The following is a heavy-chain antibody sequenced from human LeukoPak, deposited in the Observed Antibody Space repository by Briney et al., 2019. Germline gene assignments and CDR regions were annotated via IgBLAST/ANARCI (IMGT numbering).Heavy chain of an antibody. V-gene: IGHV3-48*01. CDR3: ARDSYPSLGAAAGHDAFDI. D-gene: IGHD6-13*01. CDR1: GFTFSSYS. J-gene: IGHJ3*02. CDR2: ISSSSSTI. Sequence: GGSLRLSCAASGFTFSSYSMNWVRQAPGKGLEWVSYISSSSSTIYYADSVKGRFTISRDNAKNSLYLQMNSLGAEDTAAYYCARDSYPSLGAAAGHDAFDIWGQGTMVTVSS.